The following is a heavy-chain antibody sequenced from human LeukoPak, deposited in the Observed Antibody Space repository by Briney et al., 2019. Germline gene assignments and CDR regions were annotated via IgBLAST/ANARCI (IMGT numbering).Heavy chain of an antibody. V-gene: IGHV7-4-1*02. Sequence: ASVKVSCKASGYTFTSYGISWVRQAPGQGLEWMGWINTNTGNPTYAQGFTGRFVFSLDTSVSTAYLQISSLKAEDTAVYYCARVSPIPQQLVVFYWYFDLWGRGTLVTVSS. CDR2: INTNTGNP. J-gene: IGHJ2*01. CDR1: GYTFTSYG. D-gene: IGHD6-13*01. CDR3: ARVSPIPQQLVVFYWYFDL.